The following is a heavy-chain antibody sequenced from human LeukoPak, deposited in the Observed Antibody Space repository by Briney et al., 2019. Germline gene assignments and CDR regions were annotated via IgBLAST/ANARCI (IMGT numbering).Heavy chain of an antibody. CDR3: ARHYDLWSGYNY. J-gene: IGHJ4*02. D-gene: IGHD3-3*01. CDR2: IYYSGST. Sequence: PSETLSLTCTVSGGSISSGGYYWSWIRQHPGKGLEWIGYIYYSGSTYYNPSLKSRVTISVDTSKNQFSLKLSSVTAADTAVYYCARHYDLWSGYNYWGQGLLVTVSS. CDR1: GGSISSGGYY. V-gene: IGHV4-31*03.